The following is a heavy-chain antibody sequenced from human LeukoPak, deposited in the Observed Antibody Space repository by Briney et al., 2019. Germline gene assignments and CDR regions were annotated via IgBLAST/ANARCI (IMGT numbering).Heavy chain of an antibody. D-gene: IGHD6-13*01. J-gene: IGHJ5*02. CDR1: GFTFGDYA. CDR2: IRSKAYGGTT. V-gene: IGHV3-49*04. Sequence: GGSLRLSCTASGFTFGDYAMSWVRQAPGKGLEWVGFIRSKAYGGTTEYAASVKGRFTISRDDSKSIAYLQMNSLKTEDTAVYYCTRDRYLGIAASWFDPWGQGTLVTVSS. CDR3: TRDRYLGIAASWFDP.